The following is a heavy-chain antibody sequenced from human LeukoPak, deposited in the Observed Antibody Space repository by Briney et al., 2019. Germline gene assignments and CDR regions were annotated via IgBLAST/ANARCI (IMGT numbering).Heavy chain of an antibody. J-gene: IGHJ4*02. CDR3: ASSFPIAVAGKGTFDY. Sequence: SETLSLTCAVYGGSFSGYYWSWIRQPPGKGLEWIGEINHSGSTNYNPSLKSRVTISVDTSKNQFSLKLSSVTAADTAVYYCASSFPIAVAGKGTFDYWGQGTLVTVYS. CDR1: GGSFSGYY. CDR2: INHSGST. D-gene: IGHD6-19*01. V-gene: IGHV4-34*01.